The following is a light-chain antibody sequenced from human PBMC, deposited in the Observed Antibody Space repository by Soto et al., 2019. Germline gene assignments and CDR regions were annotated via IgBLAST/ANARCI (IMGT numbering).Light chain of an antibody. Sequence: DIPLTQSPSVLSASLGDRVSISCRASQDIAHNLNWYQQKPGRAPKLLIYEKSTLLYGVPSRFSGSGSGTEFTLTISSLQPDDFATYYCQQYSAHPLPFGGGTRVEIK. CDR1: QDIAHN. V-gene: IGKV1-9*01. CDR2: EKS. J-gene: IGKJ4*01. CDR3: QQYSAHPLP.